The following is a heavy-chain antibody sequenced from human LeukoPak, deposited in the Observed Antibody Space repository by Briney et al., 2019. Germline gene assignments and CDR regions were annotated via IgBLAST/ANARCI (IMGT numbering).Heavy chain of an antibody. CDR3: ARRSAAKDAFDI. CDR1: GFTVSSNY. Sequence: PGGSLRFSCVASGFTVSSNYMSWVRQAPGKGLEWVSVIYSGGSTYYADSVKGRFTISKDNSKNTLYLQMNSLRAEDTAVYYCARRSAAKDAFDIWGQGTMVTVSS. V-gene: IGHV3-66*01. CDR2: IYSGGST. J-gene: IGHJ3*02. D-gene: IGHD6-25*01.